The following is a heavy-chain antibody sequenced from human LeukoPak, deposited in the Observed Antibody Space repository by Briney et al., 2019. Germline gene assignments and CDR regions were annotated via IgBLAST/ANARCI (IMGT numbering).Heavy chain of an antibody. CDR3: ARVFRQQLVSVEDDY. V-gene: IGHV3-30*04. CDR2: ISYGGSNK. J-gene: IGHJ4*02. CDR1: GFTFSSYA. D-gene: IGHD6-13*01. Sequence: PGRSLRLSCAASGFTFSSYAMHWVRQAPGKGLEWVAVISYGGSNKYCADSVKGRFTISRDNSKNTLYLQINSVRSEDTAAYYCARVFRQQLVSVEDDYWTQETLVTVSS.